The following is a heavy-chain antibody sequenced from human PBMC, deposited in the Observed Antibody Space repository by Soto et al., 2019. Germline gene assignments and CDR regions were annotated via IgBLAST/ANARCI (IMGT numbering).Heavy chain of an antibody. CDR1: GYPFTGYY. Sequence: ASVKLSCKASGYPFTGYYIHWVRQAPGQGLEWMGWINPNSGGTNYAQKFQGWVTMTRDTSISTAYMELSRLRSDDTAVYYCARAPELGGGYDYGDSDDAFDIWGQGTMVTVSS. J-gene: IGHJ3*02. CDR3: ARAPELGGGYDYGDSDDAFDI. D-gene: IGHD4-17*01. CDR2: INPNSGGT. V-gene: IGHV1-2*04.